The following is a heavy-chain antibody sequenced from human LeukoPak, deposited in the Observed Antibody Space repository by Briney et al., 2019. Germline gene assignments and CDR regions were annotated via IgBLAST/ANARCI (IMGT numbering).Heavy chain of an antibody. V-gene: IGHV4-34*01. Sequence: QPSETLSLTCAVYGGSCDDYYCSWLRQPPGKGLEWIGEIHPSGIFYYNSSLLSRVTISIDTSKSQFSLRLTSVTAADTAFYYCARGSDRSKAGDHWGQGSLVTVSS. CDR3: ARGSDRSKAGDH. J-gene: IGHJ4*02. CDR1: GGSCDDYY. D-gene: IGHD2-21*02. CDR2: IHPSGIF.